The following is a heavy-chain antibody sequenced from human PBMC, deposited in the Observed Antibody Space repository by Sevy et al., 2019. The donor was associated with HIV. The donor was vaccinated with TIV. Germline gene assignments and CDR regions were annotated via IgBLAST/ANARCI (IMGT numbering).Heavy chain of an antibody. Sequence: GGSLRLSCAASGFTFSSYAMSWVRQAPGKGLEWVSAISGSGGSTYYADSVKGRFTISRDNAKNTLYLQMNSLRAEDTAVYYWAKGFIVGASWSDYWGQGPLVTVSS. D-gene: IGHD1-26*01. CDR2: ISGSGGST. CDR1: GFTFSSYA. CDR3: AKGFIVGASWSDY. J-gene: IGHJ4*02. V-gene: IGHV3-23*01.